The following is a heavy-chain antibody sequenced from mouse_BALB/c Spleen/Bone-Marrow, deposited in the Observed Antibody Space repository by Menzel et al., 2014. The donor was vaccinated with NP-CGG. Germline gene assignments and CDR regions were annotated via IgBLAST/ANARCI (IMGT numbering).Heavy chain of an antibody. J-gene: IGHJ2*01. V-gene: IGHV5-9-3*01. CDR3: ARHGITRLLDY. CDR2: ISSGGSYT. Sequence: EVKLMESGGGLAKPGGSLKLSCAASGFTFSSYAMSWVRQTPEKRLEWVATISSGGSYTYYPDSVKGRFTISRDNAKNTLYLQMSSLRSEDTAMYYCARHGITRLLDYWGQGTTLTVSS. CDR1: GFTFSSYA. D-gene: IGHD2-4*01.